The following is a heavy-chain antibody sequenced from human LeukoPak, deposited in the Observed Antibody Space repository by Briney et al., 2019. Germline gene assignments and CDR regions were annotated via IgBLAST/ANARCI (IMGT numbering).Heavy chain of an antibody. CDR3: AREGSSWYRGYFDY. Sequence: GGSLRLSCAASGLTFRDYYMHWVRQAPGKGLEWISYISNNGDTISYADSVKGRFTISRDNAKNSLYLQMNSLRDEDTAVYYCAREGSSWYRGYFDYWGQGTLVTVSS. D-gene: IGHD6-13*01. V-gene: IGHV3-11*04. CDR1: GLTFRDYY. CDR2: ISNNGDTI. J-gene: IGHJ4*02.